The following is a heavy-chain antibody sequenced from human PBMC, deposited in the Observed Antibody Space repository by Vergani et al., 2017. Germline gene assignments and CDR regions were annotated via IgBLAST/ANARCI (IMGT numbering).Heavy chain of an antibody. J-gene: IGHJ5*02. CDR3: ARDRDLYCRSTTACHNWFDP. D-gene: IGHD2/OR15-2a*01. V-gene: IGHV4-59*01. CDR2: VYYTGST. Sequence: QVQLQESGPGLVKPSETLSLTCTVSGAAIKDFYWSWFRQPPGEGLEWIGYVYYTGSTTYNPSLKSRVTISVDTSNNQFSLRMTSLTAAETAIYSCARDRDLYCRSTTACHNWFDPWGQGSLVTVSS. CDR1: GAAIKDFY.